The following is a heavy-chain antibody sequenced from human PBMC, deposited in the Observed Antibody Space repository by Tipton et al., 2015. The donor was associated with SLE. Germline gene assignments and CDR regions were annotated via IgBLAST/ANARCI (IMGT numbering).Heavy chain of an antibody. CDR2: MSYSGST. D-gene: IGHD6-13*01. CDR3: VRLSAAAGTKWFDP. Sequence: TLSLTCTVSGGSISRYYWAWIRQPPGKGLEWIGTMSYSGSTYYYPSLKSRITISVDTSKNQFSLEVRSVTAADTAVYYCVRLSAAAGTKWFDPWGQGILVTVSS. V-gene: IGHV4-39*07. CDR1: GGSISRYY. J-gene: IGHJ5*02.